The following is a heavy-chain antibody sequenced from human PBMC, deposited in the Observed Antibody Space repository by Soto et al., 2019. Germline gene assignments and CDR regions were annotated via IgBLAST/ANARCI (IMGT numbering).Heavy chain of an antibody. CDR1: GFTFSSYG. V-gene: IGHV3-30*18. Sequence: QVQLVESGGGVVQPGRSLRLSCAASGFTFSSYGMHWVRQAPGKGLEWVAVISYDGSNKYYADSVKGRFTISRDNSKTTLYLQINTLRAEDAAVYYCAKHPPLTNWGQGTLVTVSS. J-gene: IGHJ4*02. D-gene: IGHD2-2*01. CDR2: ISYDGSNK. CDR3: AKHPPLTN.